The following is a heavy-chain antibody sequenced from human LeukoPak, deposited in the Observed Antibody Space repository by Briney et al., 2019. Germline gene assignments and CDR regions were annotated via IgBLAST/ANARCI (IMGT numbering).Heavy chain of an antibody. V-gene: IGHV4-34*01. Sequence: SETLSLTCAVYGGSFSGYYWSWIRQPPGKGLEWIGEINHSGSTNYNPSLKSRVTISVDTSKNQFSLKLSSVTAADTAVYYCARQEVITYYYGSGIVSAFDIWGQGTMVTVSS. CDR1: GGSFSGYY. CDR2: INHSGST. D-gene: IGHD3-10*01. J-gene: IGHJ3*02. CDR3: ARQEVITYYYGSGIVSAFDI.